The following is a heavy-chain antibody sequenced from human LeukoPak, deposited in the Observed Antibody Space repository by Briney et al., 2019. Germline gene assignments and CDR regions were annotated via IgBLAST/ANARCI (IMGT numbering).Heavy chain of an antibody. J-gene: IGHJ4*02. CDR2: ISYDGSNK. Sequence: GRSLRLSCAASGFTFSSYAMHWVRQAPGKGLEWVAVISYDGSNKYYADSVKGRFTISRDNSKNTLYLQMNSLRAEDTAVYYCAREGYCSGGSCHPGLLDYWGQGTLVTVSS. D-gene: IGHD2-15*01. V-gene: IGHV3-30*04. CDR1: GFTFSSYA. CDR3: AREGYCSGGSCHPGLLDY.